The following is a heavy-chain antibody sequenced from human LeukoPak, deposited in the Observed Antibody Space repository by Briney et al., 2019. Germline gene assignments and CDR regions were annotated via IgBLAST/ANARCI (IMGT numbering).Heavy chain of an antibody. V-gene: IGHV1-2*02. Sequence: GASVKVSCKASGYTFTGYYMHWVRQAPGQGLQWMAWIIPYSGGTSYAQKFQGRVTMTRDTSTSTVYMELSSLRSEDTAVYYCARDGIVGATYYWGQGTLVTVSS. D-gene: IGHD1-26*01. CDR3: ARDGIVGATYY. J-gene: IGHJ4*02. CDR1: GYTFTGYY. CDR2: IIPYSGGT.